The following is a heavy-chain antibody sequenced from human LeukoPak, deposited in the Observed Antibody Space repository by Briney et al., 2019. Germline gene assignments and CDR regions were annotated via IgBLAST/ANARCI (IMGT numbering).Heavy chain of an antibody. Sequence: SETLSLTCAVYGGSFSGYYWSWIRQPPGKGLECIGEINHSGSTNYNPSLKSRVTISVDTSKNQFSLKLSSVTAADTAVYYCARGRWLQFSSYFDYWGQGTLVTVSS. V-gene: IGHV4-34*01. CDR1: GGSFSGYY. CDR3: ARGRWLQFSSYFDY. D-gene: IGHD5-24*01. J-gene: IGHJ4*02. CDR2: INHSGST.